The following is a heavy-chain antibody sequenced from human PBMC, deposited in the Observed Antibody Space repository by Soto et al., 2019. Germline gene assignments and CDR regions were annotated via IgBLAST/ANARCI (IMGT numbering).Heavy chain of an antibody. J-gene: IGHJ6*02. Sequence: PSETLSLTCAVSRGSISSSNWWTWVRQSPGKGLEWIGEIYHSGSSNYNPSLKSRVTISVDKSKNQFSLKLSSVTAADTAVYYCARDKHILTGYYRGYYYGMDVWGQGTTVTVSS. D-gene: IGHD3-9*01. V-gene: IGHV4-4*02. CDR3: ARDKHILTGYYRGYYYGMDV. CDR1: RGSISSSNW. CDR2: IYHSGSS.